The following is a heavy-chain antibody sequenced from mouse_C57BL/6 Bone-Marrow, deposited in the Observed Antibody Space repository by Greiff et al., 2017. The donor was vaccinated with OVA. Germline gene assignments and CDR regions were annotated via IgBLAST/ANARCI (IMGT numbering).Heavy chain of an antibody. V-gene: IGHV5-2*01. CDR3: ARGTAQAPFAY. Sequence: EVQLVESGGGLVQPGESLKLSCESNEYEFPSHDMSWVRKTPEKSLELVAAINSDGGSTYYPDTFECRFIISRDNTKKTLYLQMSSLRSEDAALYYCARGTAQAPFAYWGQGTLVTVSA. J-gene: IGHJ3*01. CDR1: EYEFPSHD. D-gene: IGHD3-2*02. CDR2: INSDGGST.